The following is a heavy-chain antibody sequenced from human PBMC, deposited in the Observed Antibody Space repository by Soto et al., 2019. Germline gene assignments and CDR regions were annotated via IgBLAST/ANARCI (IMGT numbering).Heavy chain of an antibody. CDR1: GVSLYNFY. Sequence: QVQLQESGPGLLRPSETLSLTCNVSGVSLYNFYSSWIRQTPGRGLEWLGYVSQCGGASYGSEGATTGYNPSLESRATISLDLPRNQFSLRLTSVTAADTAVYYCARDRGGITVSSKPLGEWFDPWGQGTLVTVSS. D-gene: IGHD6-19*01. J-gene: IGHJ5*02. CDR3: ARDRGGITVSSKPLGEWFDP. CDR2: VSQCGGASYGSEGATT. V-gene: IGHV4-59*01.